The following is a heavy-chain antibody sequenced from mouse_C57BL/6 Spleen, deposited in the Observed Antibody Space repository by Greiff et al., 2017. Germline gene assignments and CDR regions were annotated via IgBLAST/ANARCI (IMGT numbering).Heavy chain of an antibody. CDR1: GYAFSSYW. Sequence: QVQLKQSGAELVKPGASVKISCKASGYAFSSYWMNWVKQRPGKGLEWIGQIYPGDGDTNYNGKFKGKATLTADKSSSTAYMQLSSLTSEDSAVYFCARENYYGSSYWYFDVWGTGTTVTVSS. D-gene: IGHD1-1*01. CDR2: IYPGDGDT. J-gene: IGHJ1*03. V-gene: IGHV1-80*01. CDR3: ARENYYGSSYWYFDV.